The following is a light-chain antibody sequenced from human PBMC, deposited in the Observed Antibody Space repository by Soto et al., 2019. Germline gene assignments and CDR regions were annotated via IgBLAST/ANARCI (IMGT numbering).Light chain of an antibody. CDR1: SSDVGNYIF. J-gene: IGLJ1*01. V-gene: IGLV2-14*01. CDR2: DIN. Sequence: QSVLTQPASVSGSPGQSITISCTGTSSDVGNYIFVSWYRQHPGKAPKLMIYDINNQPSGVSNRFSGSKSGNTASLTISGLQAEDEADYYCVSYTTSASYVFGTGTKVTVL. CDR3: VSYTTSASYV.